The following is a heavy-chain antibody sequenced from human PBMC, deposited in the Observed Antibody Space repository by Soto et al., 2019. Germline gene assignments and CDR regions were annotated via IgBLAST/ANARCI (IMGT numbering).Heavy chain of an antibody. CDR1: GDSISSFC. V-gene: IGHV4-59*01. CDR3: SRVGYCSSTPCWPIGYFEY. D-gene: IGHD2-2*01. J-gene: IGHJ4*02. Sequence: SETLSLTCTVSGDSISSFCWTWIRQPPGKGLEWVGYIFSSGSTNYNPSLKSRVTISVDTSENQFSLKLTSVTAADTAVYYCSRVGYCSSTPCWPIGYFEYWGQGTLVTVSS. CDR2: IFSSGST.